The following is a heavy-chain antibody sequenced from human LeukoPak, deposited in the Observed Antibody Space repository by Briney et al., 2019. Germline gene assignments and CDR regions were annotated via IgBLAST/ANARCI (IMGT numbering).Heavy chain of an antibody. CDR2: MNANSCTT. J-gene: IGHJ6*03. CDR3: ARRAESPYYYYYYMDV. V-gene: IGHV1-8*01. Sequence: GASVTVSCKASGYTFTSYEIMWVRQATGQGLEWMGWMNANSCTTHYAQNFQGRITMTRNTPTSKAYMELSRLRSEDTGVYYCARRAESPYYYYYYMDVWGKGTTVTVSS. CDR1: GYTFTSYE.